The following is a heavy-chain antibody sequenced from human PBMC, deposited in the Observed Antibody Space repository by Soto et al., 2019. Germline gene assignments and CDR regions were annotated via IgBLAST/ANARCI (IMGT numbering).Heavy chain of an antibody. CDR3: ARDQAVPPVHYYYYGMDV. J-gene: IGHJ6*02. D-gene: IGHD6-19*01. CDR2: ISAYNGNT. CDR1: GYTFTSYG. V-gene: IGHV1-18*04. Sequence: QVQLVQSGAEVKKPGASVKVSCKASGYTFTSYGISWVRQAPGQGLEWIGWISAYNGNTNYAQKLQGRVTMTTDTSTSTAYMELRSLRSDDTAVYYCARDQAVPPVHYYYYGMDVWGQGTTVTVSS.